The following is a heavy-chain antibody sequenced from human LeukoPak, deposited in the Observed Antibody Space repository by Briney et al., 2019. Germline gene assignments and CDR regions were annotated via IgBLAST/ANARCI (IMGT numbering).Heavy chain of an antibody. CDR2: MNPNSGNT. J-gene: IGHJ6*03. V-gene: IGHV1-8*03. CDR1: GYTFTSYD. D-gene: IGHD1-26*01. CDR3: ARVGGATFYYYYMDV. Sequence: ASVKVSCKASGYTFTSYDINWVRQATGQGLEWMGWMNPNSGNTGYAQKFQGRVTITRNTSISTAYMELSSLRSEDTAVYYCARVGGATFYYYYMDVWGKGTTVTVSS.